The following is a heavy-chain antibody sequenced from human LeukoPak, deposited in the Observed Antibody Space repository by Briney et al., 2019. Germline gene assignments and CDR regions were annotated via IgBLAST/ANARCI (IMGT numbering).Heavy chain of an antibody. D-gene: IGHD3-10*01. V-gene: IGHV4-30-4*07. CDR1: GGSISSGGYS. CDR2: IYYSGST. CDR3: ARLPLRLLWFGESNDY. Sequence: SQTLSLTCAVSGGSISSGGYSWSWIRQPPGKGLEWIGYIYYSGSTYYNPSLKSRVTISVDTSKNQFSLKLSSVTAADTAVYYCARLPLRLLWFGESNDYWGQGTLVTVSS. J-gene: IGHJ4*02.